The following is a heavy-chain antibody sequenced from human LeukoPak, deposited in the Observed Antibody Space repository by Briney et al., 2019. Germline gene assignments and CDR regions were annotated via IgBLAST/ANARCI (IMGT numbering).Heavy chain of an antibody. V-gene: IGHV4-59*08. CDR3: ARLTPGYSSSWYYYGMDV. J-gene: IGHJ6*02. CDR2: IYYSGST. CDR1: GGSISSYY. Sequence: SETLSLTCTVSGGSISSYYWSWIRQPPGKGLEWIGYIYYSGSTNYNPSLKSRVTISVDTPKNQFSLKLSSVTAADTAVYYCARLTPGYSSSWYYYGMDVWGQGTTVTVSS. D-gene: IGHD6-13*01.